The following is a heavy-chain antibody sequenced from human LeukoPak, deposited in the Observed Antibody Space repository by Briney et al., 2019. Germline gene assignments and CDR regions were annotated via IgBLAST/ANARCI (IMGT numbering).Heavy chain of an antibody. Sequence: GGSLRLSCAVSGITLSNYGMSWVRQAPGKGLEWVAGISDSGGRTNYADSGKGRFTVSRDNPRNTLYLQMNSLRAEDTAVYFCAKRGVVIRVILVGFHKEAYYFDSWGQGALVTVSS. CDR3: AKRGVVIRVILVGFHKEAYYFDS. V-gene: IGHV3-23*01. CDR1: GITLSNYG. J-gene: IGHJ4*02. D-gene: IGHD2-21*01. CDR2: ISDSGGRT.